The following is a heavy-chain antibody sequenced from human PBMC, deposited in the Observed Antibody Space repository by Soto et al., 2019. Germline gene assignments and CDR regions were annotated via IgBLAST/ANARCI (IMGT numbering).Heavy chain of an antibody. CDR2: IIPIFGTA. D-gene: IGHD2-2*01. Sequence: QVQLVQSGAEVKKPGSSVKVSCKASGGTFSSYAISWVRQAPGQGLEWMGGIIPIFGTANYAQKFQGRVTITADESTSTAYMELSSLRSEDMAVYYCARDCSSTSCYFYYGMDVWGQGTTVTVSS. J-gene: IGHJ6*02. CDR3: ARDCSSTSCYFYYGMDV. V-gene: IGHV1-69*01. CDR1: GGTFSSYA.